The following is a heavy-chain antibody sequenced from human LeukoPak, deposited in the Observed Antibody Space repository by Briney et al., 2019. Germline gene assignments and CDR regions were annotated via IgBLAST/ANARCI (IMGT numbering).Heavy chain of an antibody. CDR1: GGSISSYY. Sequence: SETLSLTCTVSGGSISSYYWSWIRQPPGKGLEWIGYIYYSGSTYYNPSLKSRVTISIDRSKNQFSLNLTSVAAADTAVYYCARRPSGSFFDYWGQGTLVTVSS. D-gene: IGHD3-10*01. CDR3: ARRPSGSFFDY. CDR2: IYYSGST. V-gene: IGHV4-59*08. J-gene: IGHJ4*02.